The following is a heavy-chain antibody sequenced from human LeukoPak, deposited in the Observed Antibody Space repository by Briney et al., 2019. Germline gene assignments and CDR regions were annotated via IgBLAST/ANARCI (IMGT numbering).Heavy chain of an antibody. Sequence: SETLSLTCTVSGGSISSYYWSWIRQPPGKGLEWIGYIYYSGSTNYNPSLKSRVTISVDTSKNQFSLKLSSVTAADTAVYYCARPYCSGGSCYPYYFDYWGQGTLVTVPS. J-gene: IGHJ4*02. CDR1: GGSISSYY. CDR2: IYYSGST. D-gene: IGHD2-15*01. V-gene: IGHV4-59*08. CDR3: ARPYCSGGSCYPYYFDY.